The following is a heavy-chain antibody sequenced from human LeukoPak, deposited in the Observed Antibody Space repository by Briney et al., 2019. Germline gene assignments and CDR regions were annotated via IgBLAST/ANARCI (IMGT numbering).Heavy chain of an antibody. V-gene: IGHV4-61*02. D-gene: IGHD1-26*01. CDR3: ARVASGSYSGYYYYMDV. J-gene: IGHJ6*03. CDR1: GGSISSGSYY. CDR2: IYTSGST. Sequence: SQTLSLTCTVSGGSISSGSYYWSWIRQPAGKGLEWIGRIYTSGSTNYNPSLKSRVTISVDTSKNQFSLKLSSVTAADTAVYYCARVASGSYSGYYYYMDVWGKGTTVTISS.